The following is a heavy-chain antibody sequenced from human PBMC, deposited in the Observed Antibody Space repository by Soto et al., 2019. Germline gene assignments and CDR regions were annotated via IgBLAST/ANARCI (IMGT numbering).Heavy chain of an antibody. CDR3: ARDLWSWSLLIDP. CDR2: LWANGFTT. V-gene: IGHV3-33*01. D-gene: IGHD2-8*02. J-gene: IGHJ5*02. Sequence: PXVCLRLSCTASGFSLSRYGVHWIRQAPGKGLEWVAGLWANGFTTSYRDSVKGRFTISRDTPENRVYLEMNSLGAEDTAVYYCARDLWSWSLLIDPGGQGTLVTVSS. CDR1: GFSLSRYG.